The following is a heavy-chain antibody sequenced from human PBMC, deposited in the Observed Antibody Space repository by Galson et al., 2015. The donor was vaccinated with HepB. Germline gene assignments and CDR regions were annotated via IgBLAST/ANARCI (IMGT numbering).Heavy chain of an antibody. Sequence: SLRLSCAASGFTFSSYDMSWVRQAPGKGLEWVSAISGSGGSTYYADSVKGRFTISRDNSKNTLYLQMNSLRAEDTAVYYCAKGVGLRYFDWDVWSQATTVTVSS. D-gene: IGHD3-9*01. CDR1: GFTFSSYD. V-gene: IGHV3-23*01. CDR3: AKGVGLRYFDWDV. J-gene: IGHJ6*02. CDR2: ISGSGGST.